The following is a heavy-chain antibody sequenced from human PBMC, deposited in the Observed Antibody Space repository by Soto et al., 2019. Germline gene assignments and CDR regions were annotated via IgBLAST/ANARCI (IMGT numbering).Heavy chain of an antibody. Sequence: APAKLTCKYSDNTFTHYGSNWVRQAPGQGLEWMGWISGYNGNTKYAQKFQDRVTMTADTSTRTAFMEVRSLTSDDTGVYFCAATGGNYFGLDVWGQGTTVTVSS. J-gene: IGHJ6*02. D-gene: IGHD2-8*02. CDR3: AATGGNYFGLDV. CDR2: ISGYNGNT. V-gene: IGHV1-18*01. CDR1: DNTFTHYG.